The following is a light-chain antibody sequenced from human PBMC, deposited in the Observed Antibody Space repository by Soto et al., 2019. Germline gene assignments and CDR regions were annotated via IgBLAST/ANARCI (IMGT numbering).Light chain of an antibody. CDR3: STWDDSPNWLV. CDR2: EVN. J-gene: IGLJ3*02. V-gene: IGLV2-8*01. CDR1: SSDVGAYNY. Sequence: QSALTQPPSASGSPGQSVTISCTGTSSDVGAYNYVSWYQQHPGKAPKLILYEVNQRPSGVPDRFSGSKSGNTASLTVSGLQAEDEAYYFCSTWDDSPNWLVFGGGTKLTVL.